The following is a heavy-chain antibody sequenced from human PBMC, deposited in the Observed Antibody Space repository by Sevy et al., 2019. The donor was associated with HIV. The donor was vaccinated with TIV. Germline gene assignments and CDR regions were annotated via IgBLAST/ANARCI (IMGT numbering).Heavy chain of an antibody. CDR3: ATGGWNYYYYMDV. Sequence: VSVKVSCKVSGYTLTELSMHWVRQAPGKGLEWMGGFDPEDGETIYAQKFQGRVTMTEDTSTDTAYMELSSLRSEDTAVYYCATGGWNYYYYMDVWGKGTTVTVSS. D-gene: IGHD3-3*01. CDR1: GYTLTELS. J-gene: IGHJ6*03. V-gene: IGHV1-24*01. CDR2: FDPEDGET.